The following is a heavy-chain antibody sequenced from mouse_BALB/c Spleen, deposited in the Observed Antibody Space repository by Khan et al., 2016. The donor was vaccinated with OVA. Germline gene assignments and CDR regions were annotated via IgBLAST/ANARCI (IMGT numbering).Heavy chain of an antibody. Sequence: EVHLVESGGGLVKPGGSLKLSCAASGFTFSSYAMSWVRQTPEKRLEWVATISSGGSYTYYPDSVKGRFTISRDNAKNTLYLQMSSLRSEDTAMYYCARQGGYWGQGTLVTVSA. V-gene: IGHV5-9-3*01. CDR1: GFTFSSYA. CDR3: ARQGGY. J-gene: IGHJ3*02. CDR2: ISSGGSYT.